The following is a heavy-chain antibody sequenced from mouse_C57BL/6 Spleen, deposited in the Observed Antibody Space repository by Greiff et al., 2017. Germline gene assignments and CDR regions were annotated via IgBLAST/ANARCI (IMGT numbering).Heavy chain of an antibody. Sequence: VQLQQSGAELVKPGASVKLSCKASGYTFTSYWMHWVKQRPGRGLEWIGRIDPNSGGTKYNEKFKSKATLTVDKPSSTAYMQLSSLTSEDSAVYYCARGGHITTVVATGFDYWGQGTTRTVSS. CDR2: IDPNSGGT. J-gene: IGHJ2*01. CDR3: ARGGHITTVVATGFDY. D-gene: IGHD1-1*01. V-gene: IGHV1-72*01. CDR1: GYTFTSYW.